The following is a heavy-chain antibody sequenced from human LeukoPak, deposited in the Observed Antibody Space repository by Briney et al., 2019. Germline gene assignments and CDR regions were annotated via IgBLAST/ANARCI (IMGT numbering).Heavy chain of an antibody. J-gene: IGHJ4*02. CDR1: GFTFTKYW. V-gene: IGHV3-33*06. CDR3: AKDKDTPATAQPQRGYFES. CDR2: IWYDGSHQ. D-gene: IGHD2-15*01. Sequence: GDSLRLSCAASGFTFTKYWMTWVRQAPGKGLEWVAVIWYDGSHQYYADSVKGRFTISRDNSKNTLDLQMNSLRVEDTAVYFCAKDKDTPATAQPQRGYFESWGQGTLVTVSS.